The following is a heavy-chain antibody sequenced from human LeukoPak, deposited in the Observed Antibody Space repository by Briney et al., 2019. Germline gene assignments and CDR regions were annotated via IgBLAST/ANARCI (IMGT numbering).Heavy chain of an antibody. CDR3: AREGAYYYGSGSSI. CDR2: IWYDGSNK. D-gene: IGHD3-10*01. CDR1: GFTFSSYG. J-gene: IGHJ4*02. Sequence: PGRSLRLSCAASGFTFSSYGMHWVRQAPGKGLEWVAVIWYDGSNKYYADSVKGRFTISRDNSKNTLYLQMNSLRAEDTAVYYCAREGAYYYGSGSSIWGQGTLVTVSS. V-gene: IGHV3-33*01.